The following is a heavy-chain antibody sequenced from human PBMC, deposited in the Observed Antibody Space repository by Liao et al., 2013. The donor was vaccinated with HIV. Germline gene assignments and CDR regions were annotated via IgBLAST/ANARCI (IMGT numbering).Heavy chain of an antibody. CDR2: IFHSGST. Sequence: QVQLQESGPGLVKPSQTLSLTCTVSSESISSGDYSWNWIRHYPGKGLEWIGEIFHSGSTNYNPSLKGRVSLSIDTSARQFSLNLNFVTAADSAMYFCARGTTIRPWASRTQRRFDPRATEPSSPSPQ. D-gene: IGHD3-3*01. CDR3: ARGTTIRPWASRTQRRFDP. V-gene: IGHV4-30-4*01. CDR1: SESISSGDYS. J-gene: IGHJ5*01.